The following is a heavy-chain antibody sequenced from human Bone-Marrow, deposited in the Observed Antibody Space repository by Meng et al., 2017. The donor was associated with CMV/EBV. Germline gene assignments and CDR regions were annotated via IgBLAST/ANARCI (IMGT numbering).Heavy chain of an antibody. CDR3: ARRPRTGGPFGY. V-gene: IGHV4-39*07. Sequence: SETLSLTCTVSGGSISSTTYCWGWIRQPPGKGLEWIGTVSYTGSAYYNPSLKSRVTISVDTSKNQFSLKLSSVTAADTAVYYCARRPRTGGPFGYWGQGTLVTVSS. J-gene: IGHJ4*02. D-gene: IGHD1-1*01. CDR1: GGSISSTTYC. CDR2: VSYTGSA.